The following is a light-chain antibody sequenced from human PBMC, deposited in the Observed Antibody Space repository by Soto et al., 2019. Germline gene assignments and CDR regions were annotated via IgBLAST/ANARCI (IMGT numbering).Light chain of an antibody. CDR1: QSVSSSY. V-gene: IGKV3-20*01. J-gene: IGKJ5*01. Sequence: EIVLTQSPGTLSLSPGERATLSCRASQSVSSSYLAWYQQKPGQAPRLLMHATSTRATGIPARFSGSGSGTEFTLTISSLLSEDFGIYYCQQYDRLITFGQGTRLEIK. CDR3: QQYDRLIT. CDR2: ATS.